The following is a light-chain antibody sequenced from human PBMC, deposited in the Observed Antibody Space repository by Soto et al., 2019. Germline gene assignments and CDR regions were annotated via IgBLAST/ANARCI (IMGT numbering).Light chain of an antibody. CDR3: GTWDISLSVVV. CDR1: SSNIGNNY. Sequence: SMLTQPPSVSAAPGQTVTISCSGSSSNIGNNYVSWYQQVPGTAPQLLLYDNNKSPTGIPDRFSGSKSGTSATLGITGLQTGDEADYYCGTWDISLSVVVFGGRPKLNV. CDR2: DNN. V-gene: IGLV1-51*01. J-gene: IGLJ3*02.